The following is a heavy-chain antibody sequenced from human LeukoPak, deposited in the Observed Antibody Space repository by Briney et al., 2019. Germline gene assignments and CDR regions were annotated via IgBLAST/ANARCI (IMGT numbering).Heavy chain of an antibody. CDR2: MNPNSGNT. D-gene: IGHD1-26*01. CDR1: GYTFTSYD. CDR3: ARGVRLRGSYLTYYYYYMDV. J-gene: IGHJ6*03. Sequence: ASVKVSCKASGYTFTSYDINWVRQATGQGLEWMGWMNPNSGNTGYAQKFQGRVTITRNTSISTAYMELSSLRSEDTAVYYCARGVRLRGSYLTYYYYYMDVWGKGTTVTVSS. V-gene: IGHV1-8*03.